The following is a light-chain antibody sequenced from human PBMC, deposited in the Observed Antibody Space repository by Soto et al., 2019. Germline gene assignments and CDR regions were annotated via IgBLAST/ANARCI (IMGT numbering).Light chain of an antibody. V-gene: IGKV1-39*01. CDR2: AAS. Sequence: DIQMTQSPSSLSASVGDRVTITCRASQSIYTYLSWHQQKPGKATKLLIYAASSFHSGVPSRFSGSGSGTDFTLTSSMLQPDYFATYYHQHSYSTPWTFGQGTKVEIK. CDR1: QSIYTY. CDR3: QHSYSTPWT. J-gene: IGKJ1*01.